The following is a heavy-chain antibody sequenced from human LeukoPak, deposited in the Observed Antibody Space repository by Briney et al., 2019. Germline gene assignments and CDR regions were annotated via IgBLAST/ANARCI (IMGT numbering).Heavy chain of an antibody. CDR3: AREGLQADYYYYYMDV. D-gene: IGHD5-24*01. Sequence: GASVKVSCKASGYTFTSYAMNWVRQAPGQGLEWMGWINTNTGNPTYAQGFTGRFVFSLDTSVSTAYLQISSLKAEDTAVYYCAREGLQADYYYYYMDVWGKGTTVTVSS. CDR2: INTNTGNP. J-gene: IGHJ6*03. V-gene: IGHV7-4-1*02. CDR1: GYTFTSYA.